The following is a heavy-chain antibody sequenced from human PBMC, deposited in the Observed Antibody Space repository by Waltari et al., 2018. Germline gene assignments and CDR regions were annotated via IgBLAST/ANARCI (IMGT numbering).Heavy chain of an antibody. CDR2: IKPDGSEK. J-gene: IGHJ4*02. Sequence: EVQVVESGGGLVQPGGSLRLSCVASGCPFSNYWMGWGRQAPGKGLEWVANIKPDGSEKNHVDSVKGRFTISRDNAKNSLYLQMNSLRAEDTAVYYCVQGGFYYADWGQGTLVTVSS. CDR3: VQGGFYYAD. CDR1: GCPFSNYW. V-gene: IGHV3-7*01. D-gene: IGHD3-10*01.